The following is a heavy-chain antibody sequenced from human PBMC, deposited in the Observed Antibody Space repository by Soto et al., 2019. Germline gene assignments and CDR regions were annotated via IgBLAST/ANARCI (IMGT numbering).Heavy chain of an antibody. Sequence: KPSETLSLTCAVYGGSFSGYYWSWIRQPPGKGLEWIGEINHSGSTNYNPSLKSRVTISVDTSKNQFSLKLSSVTAADTAVYYCARGGGGSYYAWFDPWGQGTLVTVSS. J-gene: IGHJ5*02. CDR3: ARGGGGSYYAWFDP. CDR2: INHSGST. CDR1: GGSFSGYY. D-gene: IGHD1-26*01. V-gene: IGHV4-34*01.